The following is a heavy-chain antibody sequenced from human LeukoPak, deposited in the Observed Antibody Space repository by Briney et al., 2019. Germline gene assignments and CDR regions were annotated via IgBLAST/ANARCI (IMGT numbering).Heavy chain of an antibody. CDR2: LNEGGSVK. D-gene: IGHD2-2*01. J-gene: IGHJ4*02. CDR3: ANVPRSTVSY. V-gene: IGHV3-7*01. Sequence: PGGSLTLSCAASGFTFSHYAMHWVRQTPGKGLEWVAELNEGGSVKYYVDSVKGRFTISRDNAKSLLFLQMYNLRTEDTGVYFCANVPRSTVSYWGRGTLVTVSS. CDR1: GFTFSHYA.